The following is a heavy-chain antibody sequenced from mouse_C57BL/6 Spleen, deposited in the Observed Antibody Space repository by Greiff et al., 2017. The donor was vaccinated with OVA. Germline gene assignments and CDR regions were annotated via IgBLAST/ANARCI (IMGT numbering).Heavy chain of an antibody. V-gene: IGHV1-26*01. CDR2: INPNNGGT. Sequence: VQLQQSGPELVKPGASVKISCKASGYTFTDYYMNWVKQSHGKSLEWIGDINPNNGGTSYNQKFKGKATLTVDKSSSTAYMELRSLTSEDSAVYYCISASFAYWGQGTLVTVSA. CDR3: ISASFAY. J-gene: IGHJ3*01. CDR1: GYTFTDYY.